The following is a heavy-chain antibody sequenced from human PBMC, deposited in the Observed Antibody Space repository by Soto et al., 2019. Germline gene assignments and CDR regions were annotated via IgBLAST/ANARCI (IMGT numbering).Heavy chain of an antibody. CDR2: IYRTGII. CDR3: ERGSLYNFDRSGTELWFDP. V-gene: IGHV4-61*01. D-gene: IGHD3-22*01. Sequence: SETLSLTCTVSGGSVSANSYYWNWIRLPPGKGLQWVGHIYRTGIIQYIPSFKSRALLSLDTPKKQLSLRLSSVTVADTAVYYYERGSLYNFDRSGTELWFDPWGQGALVTVSS. J-gene: IGHJ5*02. CDR1: GGSVSANSYY.